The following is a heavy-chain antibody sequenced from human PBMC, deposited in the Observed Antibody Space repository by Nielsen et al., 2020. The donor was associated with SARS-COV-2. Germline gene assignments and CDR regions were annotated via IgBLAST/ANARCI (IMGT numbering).Heavy chain of an antibody. CDR1: GGSISSGGYY. V-gene: IGHV4-39*07. CDR2: IYHSGST. D-gene: IGHD6-13*01. Sequence: SETLSLTCTVSGGSISSGGYYWSWVRQPPGKGLEWIGEIYHSGSTNYNPSLKSRVTISVDKSKNQFSLKLSSVTAADTAVYYCARVRRYSRAPGAFDIWGQGTMVTVSS. CDR3: ARVRRYSRAPGAFDI. J-gene: IGHJ3*02.